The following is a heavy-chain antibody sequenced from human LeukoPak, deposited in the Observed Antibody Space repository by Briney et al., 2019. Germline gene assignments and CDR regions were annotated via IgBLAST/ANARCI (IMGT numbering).Heavy chain of an antibody. J-gene: IGHJ4*02. D-gene: IGHD1-26*01. V-gene: IGHV1-69*13. CDR1: GGTFSSYA. CDR3: ARVGGSTPHY. CDR2: IIPIFGTA. Sequence: ASVKVSCKASGGTFSSYAISWVRQAPGQGLEWLGGIIPIFGTANYAQKFQGRVTITADESTSTAYMELSSLRSEDTAVYYCARVGGSTPHYWGQGTPVTVSS.